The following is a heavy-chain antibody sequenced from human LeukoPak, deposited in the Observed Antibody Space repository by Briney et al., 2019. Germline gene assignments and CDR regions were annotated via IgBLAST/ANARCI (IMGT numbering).Heavy chain of an antibody. CDR2: INPSGGST. CDR1: GYTFTSYY. V-gene: IGHV1-46*01. J-gene: IGHJ4*02. D-gene: IGHD2-21*02. Sequence: ASVTVSCKASGYTFTSYYMHWVRQAPGQGLEWMGLINPSGGSTSYAQKFQGRVTMTRDTSTSTVYMELSRLLSGDTAVYYCARGKTMVYCGGDCYRFDNWGQGTLVTVSS. CDR3: ARGKTMVYCGGDCYRFDN.